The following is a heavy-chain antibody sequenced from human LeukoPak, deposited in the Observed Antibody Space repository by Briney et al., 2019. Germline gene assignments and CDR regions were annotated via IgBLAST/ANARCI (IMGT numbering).Heavy chain of an antibody. CDR1: GGSISSYY. CDR2: IYYSGST. CDR3: ARHEVGYYYYGMDV. V-gene: IGHV4-59*08. J-gene: IGHJ6*02. Sequence: SETLSLTCTVSGGSISSYYWSWIRQPPGKGLEWIGYIYYSGSTNYNPSLKSRVTISVDTSKNQFSLKLSSVTAADTAVYYRARHEVGYYYYGMDVWGQGTTVTVSS.